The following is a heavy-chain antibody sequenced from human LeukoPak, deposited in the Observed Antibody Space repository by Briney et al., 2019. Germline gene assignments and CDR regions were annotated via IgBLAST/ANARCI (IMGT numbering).Heavy chain of an antibody. Sequence: GGSLRLSCAASGLAFSAYKMHWVRQAPRKGLVWVSRISTDGYTTDYADFVQGRFTASRDNTKNTWSLEMNSLRAEDTAVYYCARDSGVDAHIDYWGQGTLVTVSS. CDR2: ISTDGYTT. CDR3: ARDSGVDAHIDY. D-gene: IGHD3-3*01. J-gene: IGHJ4*02. CDR1: GLAFSAYK. V-gene: IGHV3-74*01.